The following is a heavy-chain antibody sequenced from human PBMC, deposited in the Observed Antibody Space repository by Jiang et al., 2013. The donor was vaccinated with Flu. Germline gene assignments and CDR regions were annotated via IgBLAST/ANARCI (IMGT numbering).Heavy chain of an antibody. CDR2: IKTNADRATT. J-gene: IGHJ5*02. CDR1: GFTFRNAW. D-gene: IGHD6-19*01. V-gene: IGHV3-15*01. Sequence: VQLVESGGGLVKAGGSLRLSCAASGFTFRNAWMTWVRQAPGKGLEWVGRIKTNADRATTDYAAPVKGRFSLSRDDSKSTVYLQMNSLKTEDTAVYYCTTSLSGWCFDPWGQGTQVTVSS. CDR3: TTSLSGWCFDP.